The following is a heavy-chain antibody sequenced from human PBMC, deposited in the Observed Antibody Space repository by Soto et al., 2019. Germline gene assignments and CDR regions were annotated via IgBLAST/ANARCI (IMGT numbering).Heavy chain of an antibody. J-gene: IGHJ6*03. CDR1: GGSISSYY. V-gene: IGHV4-59*01. CDR3: ARRVIDYGDNYYYMDV. CDR2: IYYSGST. Sequence: SETLSLTCTVSGGSISSYYWSWIRQPPGKGLEWIGYIYYSGSTNYNPSLKSRVTISVDTSKNQFSLKLSSVTAADTAMYYCARRVIDYGDNYYYMDVWGKGTTVTVSS. D-gene: IGHD4-17*01.